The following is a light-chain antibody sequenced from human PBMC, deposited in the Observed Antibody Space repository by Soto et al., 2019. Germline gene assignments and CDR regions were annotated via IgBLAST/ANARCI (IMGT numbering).Light chain of an antibody. CDR3: AVWYDTIHGWG. CDR2: NQS. Sequence: QPVLTQPPSASGTPGQRVTISCSGSRSNIGKNSVYWFQQFPGTTPTLLIFNQSRRPSGVPERFSGSRYGTSASLAISRLLFEDDADYYCAVWYDTIHGWGFGGGTKLTVL. J-gene: IGLJ3*02. V-gene: IGLV1-47*01. CDR1: RSNIGKNS.